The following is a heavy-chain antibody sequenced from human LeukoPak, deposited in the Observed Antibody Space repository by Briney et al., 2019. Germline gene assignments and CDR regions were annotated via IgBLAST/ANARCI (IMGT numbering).Heavy chain of an antibody. CDR2: IYSGGST. V-gene: IGHV3-53*01. CDR3: ALETMASNY. CDR1: EFTVSSNY. D-gene: IGHD3-10*01. Sequence: GGSLRLSCAASEFTVSSNYMSWVRQAPGKGLEWVSVIYSGGSTYYADSVKGRFTISRDNSKNTLYLQMNSLRAEDTAVYYCALETMASNYWGQGTLVTVSS. J-gene: IGHJ4*02.